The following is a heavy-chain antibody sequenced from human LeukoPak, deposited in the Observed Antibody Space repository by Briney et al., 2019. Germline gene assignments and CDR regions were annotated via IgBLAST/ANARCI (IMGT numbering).Heavy chain of an antibody. V-gene: IGHV3-23*01. Sequence: GGSLRLSCAASGFTFSSYAISWVRQAPGKGLEWVSTIGRVGVTSFYADSVKGRFTISRDNSKNTVYLQMSSLRAEDTAVYYCAKGSGSGWYGWFAPWGQGTLVTVSS. CDR1: GFTFSSYA. CDR2: IGRVGVTS. D-gene: IGHD6-19*01. CDR3: AKGSGSGWYGWFAP. J-gene: IGHJ5*02.